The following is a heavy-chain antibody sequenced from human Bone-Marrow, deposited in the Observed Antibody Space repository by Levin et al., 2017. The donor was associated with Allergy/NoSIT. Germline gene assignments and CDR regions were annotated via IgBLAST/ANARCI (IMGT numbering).Heavy chain of an antibody. CDR3: ARQFWAAAGIDPFDY. D-gene: IGHD6-13*01. Sequence: TSSETLSLTCTVSGGSISSSSYYWGWIRQSPGRGLEWIGSIYYSGNTYYNPSLKSRVTISGDTSKNQFSLSLSFVTAADTAMYYCARQFWAAAGIDPFDYWGQGTLVTVSS. J-gene: IGHJ4*02. V-gene: IGHV4-39*01. CDR1: GGSISSSSYY. CDR2: IYYSGNT.